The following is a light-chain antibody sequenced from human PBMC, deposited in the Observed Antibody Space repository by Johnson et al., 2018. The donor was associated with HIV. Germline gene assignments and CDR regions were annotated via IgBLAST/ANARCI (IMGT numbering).Light chain of an antibody. CDR1: SSNIGNNY. J-gene: IGLJ1*01. Sequence: QYVLTQPPSVSAAPGQKVTISCSGSSSNIGNNYVSWYQQLPGTAHKLLIYESNKRPSGIPDRFSGSKSGTSATLGITGLQTGDEADYYCATCDRSLSAGPYVFGTGTKVTVL. V-gene: IGLV1-51*02. CDR2: ESN. CDR3: ATCDRSLSAGPYV.